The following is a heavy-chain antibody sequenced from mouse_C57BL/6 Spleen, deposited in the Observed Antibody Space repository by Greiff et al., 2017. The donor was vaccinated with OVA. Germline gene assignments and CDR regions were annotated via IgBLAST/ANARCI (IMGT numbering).Heavy chain of an antibody. CDR3: ARRWDYDEGSDD. D-gene: IGHD2-4*01. Sequence: VHVKQSGAELVKPGASVKLSCTASGFNIKDYYMHWVKQRTEQGLEWIGRIDPEDGETKYAPKFQGKATITADTSSTTAYLQLSSRTSEDTAVYYCARRWDYDEGSDDWGQGTTLTVSS. V-gene: IGHV14-2*01. CDR2: IDPEDGET. CDR1: GFNIKDYY. J-gene: IGHJ2*01.